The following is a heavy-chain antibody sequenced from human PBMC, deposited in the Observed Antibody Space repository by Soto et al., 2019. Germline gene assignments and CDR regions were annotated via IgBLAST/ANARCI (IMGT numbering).Heavy chain of an antibody. J-gene: IGHJ3*02. CDR1: GYTFTSYG. Sequence: QVQLVQSGAEVKKPGASVKVSCKASGYTFTSYGISWVRQAPGQGLEWMGWISAYNGNTNYAQKLQGRVTMTTDTSTSTAYMELRSLRSDVTAVYYCARGTYYYDSSGYPEDAFDIWGQGTMVTVSS. V-gene: IGHV1-18*01. D-gene: IGHD3-22*01. CDR3: ARGTYYYDSSGYPEDAFDI. CDR2: ISAYNGNT.